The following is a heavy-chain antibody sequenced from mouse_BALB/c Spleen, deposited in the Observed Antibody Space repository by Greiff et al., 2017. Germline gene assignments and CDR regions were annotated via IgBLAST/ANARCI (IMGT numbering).Heavy chain of an antibody. CDR2: IWSGGST. D-gene: IGHD4-1*01. CDR1: GFSLTSYG. V-gene: IGHV2-2*02. Sequence: VKVVESGPGLVQPSQSLSITCTVSGFSLTSYGVHWVRQSPGKGLEWLGVIWSGGSTDYNAAFISRLSISKDNSKSQVFFKMNSLQANDTAIYYCARPNWEDAMDYWGQGTSVTVSS. J-gene: IGHJ4*01. CDR3: ARPNWEDAMDY.